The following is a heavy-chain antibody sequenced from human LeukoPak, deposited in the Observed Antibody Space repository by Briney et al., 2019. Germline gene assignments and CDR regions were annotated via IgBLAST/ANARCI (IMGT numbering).Heavy chain of an antibody. D-gene: IGHD2-2*01. V-gene: IGHV3-21*01. CDR3: ATPMLGYCSSTSCFSFDY. CDR1: GFTFSSYS. Sequence: GGSLRLSCAASGFTFSSYSMNWVRQAPGKGLEWVSSISSSSSYIYYADSVKGRFTISRDNAKNSLYLQMNSLRAEDTAVYYCATPMLGYCSSTSCFSFDYWGQGTLVTVSS. CDR2: ISSSSSYI. J-gene: IGHJ4*02.